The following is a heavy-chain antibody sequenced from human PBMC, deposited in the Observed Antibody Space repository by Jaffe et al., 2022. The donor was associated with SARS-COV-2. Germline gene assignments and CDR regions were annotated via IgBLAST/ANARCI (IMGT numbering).Heavy chain of an antibody. Sequence: QVQLVESGGGVVQPGRSLRLSCAASGFTFSSYGMHWVRQAPGKGLEWVAVISYDGSNKYYADSVKGRFTISRDNSKNTLYLQMNSLRAEDTAVYYCAKGLHDYGDYGSRSDAFDIWGQGTMVTVSS. V-gene: IGHV3-30*18. J-gene: IGHJ3*02. D-gene: IGHD4-17*01. CDR3: AKGLHDYGDYGSRSDAFDI. CDR1: GFTFSSYG. CDR2: ISYDGSNK.